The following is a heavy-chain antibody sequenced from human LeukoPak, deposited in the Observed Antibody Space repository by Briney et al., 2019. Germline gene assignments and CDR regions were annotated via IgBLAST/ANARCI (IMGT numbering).Heavy chain of an antibody. Sequence: SVKLSCKASGYTFTSYAMNWVRQAPGQGLEWMGGIIPIFGTANYAQKFQGRVTITADESTSTAYMELSSLRSEDTAVYYCARGITMVRGVKYYYYYYMDVWGKGTTVTVSS. D-gene: IGHD3-10*01. CDR3: ARGITMVRGVKYYYYYYMDV. CDR2: IIPIFGTA. J-gene: IGHJ6*03. CDR1: GYTFTSYA. V-gene: IGHV1-69*13.